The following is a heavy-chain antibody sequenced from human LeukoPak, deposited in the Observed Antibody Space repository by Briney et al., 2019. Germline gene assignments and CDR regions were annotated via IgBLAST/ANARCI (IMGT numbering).Heavy chain of an antibody. CDR2: MSSSSSTI. D-gene: IGHD6-25*01. CDR1: EFTFSSDG. Sequence: PGGSLRLSCAASEFTFSSDGMNWVRQAPGKGREWVSYMSSSSSTIYYADSVNGGFTISRDNGKNSLYLQMNSLRAEDTAVYYCARGGSGRSFDYWGQGTLVTVSS. CDR3: ARGGSGRSFDY. J-gene: IGHJ4*02. V-gene: IGHV3-48*04.